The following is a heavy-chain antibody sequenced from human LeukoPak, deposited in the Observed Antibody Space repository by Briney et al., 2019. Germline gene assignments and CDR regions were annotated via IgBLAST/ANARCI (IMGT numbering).Heavy chain of an antibody. J-gene: IGHJ4*02. D-gene: IGHD3-9*01. Sequence: SETLSLTCAVYGGSFSGYYWSWIRQPPGKGLEWIGEINRSGSTNYNPSLKSRVTISVDTSKNQFSLKLSSVTAADTAVYYCASRYYDILTGYYTVDYWGQGTLVTVSS. CDR2: INRSGST. V-gene: IGHV4-34*01. CDR1: GGSFSGYY. CDR3: ASRYYDILTGYYTVDY.